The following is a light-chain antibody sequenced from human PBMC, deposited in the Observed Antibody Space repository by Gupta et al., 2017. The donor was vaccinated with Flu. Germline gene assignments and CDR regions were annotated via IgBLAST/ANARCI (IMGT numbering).Light chain of an antibody. Sequence: QSVLTQPPSVSGAPGLRVTISCTGSSSNIGAGYDVHWYQQLPGTAPKLLISDNNNRPSGVPDRFSGSKSGTSASLAITGLQAADEADYYCQSYDTSLSGWVFGGGTKLTVL. CDR3: QSYDTSLSGWV. J-gene: IGLJ3*02. V-gene: IGLV1-40*01. CDR2: DNN. CDR1: SSNIGAGYD.